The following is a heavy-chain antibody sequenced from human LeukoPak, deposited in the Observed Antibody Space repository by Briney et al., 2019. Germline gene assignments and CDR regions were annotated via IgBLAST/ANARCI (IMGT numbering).Heavy chain of an antibody. D-gene: IGHD6-13*01. CDR2: ISGSGGST. CDR1: GFTFSSYA. V-gene: IGHV3-23*01. J-gene: IGHJ3*02. CDR3: AKSWQQLWVAFDI. Sequence: PGGSLRLSCAASGFTFSSYAMSWVREAPGKGLEWVSAISGSGGSTYYADSVKGRFTISKDNSKNTLYLQMNSLRAEDTAVYYCAKSWQQLWVAFDIWGQGTMVTVSS.